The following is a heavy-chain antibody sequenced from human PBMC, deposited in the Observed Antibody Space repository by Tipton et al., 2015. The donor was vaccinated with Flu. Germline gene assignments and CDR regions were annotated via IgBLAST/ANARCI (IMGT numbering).Heavy chain of an antibody. CDR1: GFTFSNFA. J-gene: IGHJ1*01. CDR2: ISGSGLST. D-gene: IGHD2-15*01. CDR3: ARIDASTWALNEYFRH. V-gene: IGHV3-23*01. Sequence: SLRLSCSASGFTFSNFAMSRVRQASRKGLEWVSYISGSGLSTYYADSVKGRFTISRDSSKNTLYLHMSRLRAEDTAVYFCARIDASTWALNEYFRHWGQGTLVTVSS.